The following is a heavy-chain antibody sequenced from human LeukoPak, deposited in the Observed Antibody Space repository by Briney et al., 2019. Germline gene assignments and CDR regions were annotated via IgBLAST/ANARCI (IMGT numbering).Heavy chain of an antibody. CDR2: ISSSYI. D-gene: IGHD3-10*01. J-gene: IGHJ4*02. CDR3: TYGEADY. CDR1: GFTFSSYG. V-gene: IGHV3-21*01. Sequence: GGSLRLSCAASGFTFSSYGMHWVRQAPGKGLEWVSSISSSYIYYADSVKGRFTISRDNAKNSLYLQMNSLRAEDTAVYYCTYGEADYWGQGTLVTVSS.